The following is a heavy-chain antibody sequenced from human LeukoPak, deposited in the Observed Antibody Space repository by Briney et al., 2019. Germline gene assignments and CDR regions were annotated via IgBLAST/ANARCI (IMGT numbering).Heavy chain of an antibody. CDR3: ARRFNYDLSGLRTPNFDL. V-gene: IGHV5-51*01. CDR1: GYSFTSFW. CDR2: IYPDDSET. D-gene: IGHD3-22*01. J-gene: IGHJ4*02. Sequence: GESLKISCKGSGYSFTSFWIGWVRQMPGKGLEWMGIIYPDDSETRYSPSFQGQVTISADKSISTAYLQWSSLKASDTAMYYCARRFNYDLSGLRTPNFDLWGQGTPVTVSS.